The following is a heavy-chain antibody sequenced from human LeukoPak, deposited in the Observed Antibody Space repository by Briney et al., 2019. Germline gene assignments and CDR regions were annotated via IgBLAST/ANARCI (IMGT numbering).Heavy chain of an antibody. CDR2: IYYSGST. D-gene: IGHD3-10*01. J-gene: IGHJ4*02. V-gene: IGHV4-39*07. Sequence: TPSETLSLTCTVSGGSISSSSYYWDWIRQPPVKGLEWIGSIYYSGSTYYNPSLKSRVTISVDTSKNQFSLKLSSVTAADTAVYYCAMAATFNYGSGRFQDYWGQGTLVTVSS. CDR3: AMAATFNYGSGRFQDY. CDR1: GGSISSSSYY.